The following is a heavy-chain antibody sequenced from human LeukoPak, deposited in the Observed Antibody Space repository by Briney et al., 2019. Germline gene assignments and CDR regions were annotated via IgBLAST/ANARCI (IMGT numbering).Heavy chain of an antibody. CDR3: ARVSCSRTSCYYNWFDP. CDR2: IYTSGST. Sequence: SETLSLTCTVSGGSISSYYWSWIRQPAGKGLEWIGRIYTSGSTNYNPSLKSRVTMSVDTSKNQFSLKLSSVTAADTAVYYCARVSCSRTSCYYNWFDPWGQGTLVTVSS. V-gene: IGHV4-4*07. J-gene: IGHJ5*02. D-gene: IGHD2-2*01. CDR1: GGSISSYY.